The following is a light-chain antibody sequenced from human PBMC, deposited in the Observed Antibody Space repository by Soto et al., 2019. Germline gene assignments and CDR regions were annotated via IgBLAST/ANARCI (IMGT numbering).Light chain of an antibody. V-gene: IGKV1-39*01. Sequence: DIQMTQSPSSLSASVVNRVTITCLASQSISTYLNWYQQKPGKAPKLLIYAASSLQSGVPSRFSGSGSGTLFTLTIRSLQPEDFATYYCQQTSSTPVTFGQGT. J-gene: IGKJ5*01. CDR2: AAS. CDR3: QQTSSTPVT. CDR1: QSISTY.